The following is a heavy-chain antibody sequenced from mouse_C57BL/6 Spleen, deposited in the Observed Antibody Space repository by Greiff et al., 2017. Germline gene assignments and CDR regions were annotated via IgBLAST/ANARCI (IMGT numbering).Heavy chain of an antibody. CDR1: GYTFTSYG. Sequence: QVQLQQSGAELARPGASVKLSCKASGYTFTSYGISWVKQRTGQGLEWIGEIYPRSGNTYYNEKFKGKATLTADKSSSTAYMELRSLTSEDSAIYFCAKRGNYAMDYWGQGTSVTVAS. V-gene: IGHV1-81*01. CDR3: AKRGNYAMDY. CDR2: IYPRSGNT. J-gene: IGHJ4*01.